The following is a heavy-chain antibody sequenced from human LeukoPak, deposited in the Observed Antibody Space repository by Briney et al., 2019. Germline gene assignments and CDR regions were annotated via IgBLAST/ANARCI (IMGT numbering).Heavy chain of an antibody. D-gene: IGHD3-3*02. Sequence: PSETLSLTCTVSGASISNYYWSWIRQPPGKGLEWIGYIYYSGNTNYNPPLKSRVTISEDTSKNQFSLKLSSVTAADTAVYYCARVEDLALFDYWGQGTLVTVSS. CDR2: IYYSGNT. J-gene: IGHJ4*02. CDR1: GASISNYY. V-gene: IGHV4-59*01. CDR3: ARVEDLALFDY.